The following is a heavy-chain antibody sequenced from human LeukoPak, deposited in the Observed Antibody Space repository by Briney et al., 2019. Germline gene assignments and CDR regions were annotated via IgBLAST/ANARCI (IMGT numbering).Heavy chain of an antibody. Sequence: GGSLRLSCAASGFTLSSYGMSWVRQAPGKGLEWVSAITGSGGSTYYADSVKGRFTISRDNSKNTLYLQMNSLRAEDTAVYYCARDSYGDYAPYYYYYMDVWGKGTTVTISS. J-gene: IGHJ6*03. D-gene: IGHD4-17*01. CDR2: ITGSGGST. CDR1: GFTLSSYG. CDR3: ARDSYGDYAPYYYYYMDV. V-gene: IGHV3-23*01.